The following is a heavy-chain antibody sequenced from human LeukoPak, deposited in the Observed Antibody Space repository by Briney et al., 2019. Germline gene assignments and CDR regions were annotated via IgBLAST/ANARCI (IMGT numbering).Heavy chain of an antibody. CDR1: GFTVSSNY. Sequence: PGGSLRLSCAASGFTVSSNYMSWVRQAPGKGLEWVSVIYSGGSTYYADSVKGRFTISRDNSKNTLYLQMNSLRAEDTAVYYCAKGRHYGSGSYYYFDYWGQGTLVTVSS. D-gene: IGHD3-10*01. CDR3: AKGRHYGSGSYYYFDY. V-gene: IGHV3-53*01. J-gene: IGHJ4*02. CDR2: IYSGGST.